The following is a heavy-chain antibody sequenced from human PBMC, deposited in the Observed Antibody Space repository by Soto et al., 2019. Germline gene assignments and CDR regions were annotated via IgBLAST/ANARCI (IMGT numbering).Heavy chain of an antibody. Sequence: QVQLQQWGAGLLKPSETLSLTCAVYGGSFNIYYLRWIRQPPGKGLEWIGEINHSGSTNYNPSLKSRVTISVDTSNNLLCLNLNSLTAADTAVYYCARYTGSLSITWGQGILVTVSS. V-gene: IGHV4-34*02. CDR2: INHSGST. J-gene: IGHJ1*01. CDR1: GGSFNIYY. D-gene: IGHD6-13*01. CDR3: ARYTGSLSIT.